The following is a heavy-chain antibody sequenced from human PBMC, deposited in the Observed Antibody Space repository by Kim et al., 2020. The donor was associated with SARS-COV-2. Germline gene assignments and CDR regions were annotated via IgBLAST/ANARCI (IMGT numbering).Heavy chain of an antibody. Sequence: VKGRFTISRDDSKNTAYLQMNSLKTEDTAVYYCTRPAKGDGYNKSPFDYWGQGTLVTVSS. D-gene: IGHD5-12*01. V-gene: IGHV3-73*01. CDR3: TRPAKGDGYNKSPFDY. J-gene: IGHJ4*02.